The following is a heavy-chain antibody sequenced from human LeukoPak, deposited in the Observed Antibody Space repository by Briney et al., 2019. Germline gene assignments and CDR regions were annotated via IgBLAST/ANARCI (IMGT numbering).Heavy chain of an antibody. D-gene: IGHD2-2*01. V-gene: IGHV1-69*05. CDR3: ARNPLPIPYCTGTSCFSNSFDP. J-gene: IGHJ5*02. CDR1: GGTFSCYA. CDR2: IIPIFATA. Sequence: ASVKVSCKASGGTFSCYAISWVRQAPGQGLEWMGGIIPIFATANYAQKFQGRVTITTDESTSTAYMELSSLRSEDTAVYYCARNPLPIPYCTGTSCFSNSFDPWGQGTLVTVSS.